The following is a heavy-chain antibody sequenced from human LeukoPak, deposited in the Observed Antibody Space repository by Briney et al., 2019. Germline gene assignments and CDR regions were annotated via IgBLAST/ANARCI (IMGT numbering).Heavy chain of an antibody. Sequence: ASVKLSCKASGYTFTGYYMHWVRQAPGQGLEWMGWINPNSGGTNYAQKFQGRVTMTRDTSISTAYMELSRLRSDDTAVYYCARDRGSWYYYRYWGQGTLVTVSS. V-gene: IGHV1-2*02. CDR1: GYTFTGYY. D-gene: IGHD6-13*01. J-gene: IGHJ4*02. CDR3: ARDRGSWYYYRY. CDR2: INPNSGGT.